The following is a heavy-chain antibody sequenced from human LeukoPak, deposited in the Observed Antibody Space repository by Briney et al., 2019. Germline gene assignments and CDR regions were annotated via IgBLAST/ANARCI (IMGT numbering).Heavy chain of an antibody. CDR2: MNPNSGNT. D-gene: IGHD2-2*01. V-gene: IGHV1-8*03. CDR1: GYTFTSYD. CDR3: ARWSRYCSSTSCYNVFDY. J-gene: IGHJ4*02. Sequence: ASVKVSCKASGYTFTSYDINWVRQATGQGLEWMGWMNPNSGNTGYAQKFQGSVTITRNTSISTAYMELSSLRSEDTAVYYCARWSRYCSSTSCYNVFDYWGQGTLVTVSS.